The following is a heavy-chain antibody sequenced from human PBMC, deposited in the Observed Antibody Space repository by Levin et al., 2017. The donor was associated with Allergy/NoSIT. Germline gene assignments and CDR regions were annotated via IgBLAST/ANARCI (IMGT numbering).Heavy chain of an antibody. V-gene: IGHV4-59*01. CDR3: ASQYYYDSSGYYGSPNYYFDY. CDR1: GGSISSYY. CDR2: IYYSGST. Sequence: PGGSLRLSCTVSGGSISSYYWSWIRQPPGKGLEWIGYIYYSGSTNYNPSLKSRVTISVDTSKNQFSLKLSSVTAADTAVYYCASQYYYDSSGYYGSPNYYFDYWGQGTLVTVSS. D-gene: IGHD3-22*01. J-gene: IGHJ4*02.